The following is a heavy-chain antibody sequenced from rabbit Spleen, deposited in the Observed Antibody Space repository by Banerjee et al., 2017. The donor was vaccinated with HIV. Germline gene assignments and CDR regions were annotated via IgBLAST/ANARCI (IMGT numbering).Heavy chain of an antibody. V-gene: IGHV1S7*01. CDR1: GFDFNKYY. CDR2: IDPVFGIT. D-gene: IGHD2-1*01. J-gene: IGHJ4*01. Sequence: QLKESGGGLVQPGGSLKLSCKVSGFDFNKYYIIWVRQAPGKGLEWIGSIDPVFGITYYANWVNGRFSISRENTQNTVYLQLNSLTDADTATYFCAREATMTMVTPFNLWGPGTLVTVS. CDR3: AREATMTMVTPFNL.